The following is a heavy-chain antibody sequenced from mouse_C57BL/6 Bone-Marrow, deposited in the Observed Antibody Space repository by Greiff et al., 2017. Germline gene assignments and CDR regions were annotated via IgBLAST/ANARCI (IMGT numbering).Heavy chain of an antibody. J-gene: IGHJ4*01. CDR3: ARGGYDAMYY. D-gene: IGHD3-1*01. CDR1: GYTFTSYW. Sequence: QVQLQQPGAELVKPGASVKLSCKASGYTFTSYWMQWVKQRPGQGLEWIGEIDPSDSYTNYNQKFKGKATLTVDTSSSTAYMQLSGLTSEDSAVYNCARGGYDAMYYWGQGTSVTVSS. V-gene: IGHV1-50*01. CDR2: IDPSDSYT.